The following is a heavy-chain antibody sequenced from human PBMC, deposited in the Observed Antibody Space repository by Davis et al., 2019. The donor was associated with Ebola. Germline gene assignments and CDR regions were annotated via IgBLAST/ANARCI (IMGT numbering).Heavy chain of an antibody. V-gene: IGHV3-33*08. D-gene: IGHD2-15*01. CDR1: GFTFSSYA. CDR3: AIPDCSGANCYSVYIKN. CDR2: IWYDGSNK. J-gene: IGHJ4*02. Sequence: GGSLRLSCAASGFTFSSYAMHWVRQAPGKGLEWVAVIWYDGSNKYYADSVKGRFTISRDNSNNLLYLQMNSLRAEDTAVYYCAIPDCSGANCYSVYIKNWGQGTLVTVSS.